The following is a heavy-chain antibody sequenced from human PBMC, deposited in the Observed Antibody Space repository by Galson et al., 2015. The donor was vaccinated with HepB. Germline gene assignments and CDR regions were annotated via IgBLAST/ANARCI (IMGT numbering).Heavy chain of an antibody. CDR2: ISASGGKT. CDR3: TRDSGWESAY. D-gene: IGHD3-10*01. CDR1: GFIVDGSS. J-gene: IGHJ4*02. V-gene: IGHV3-23*01. Sequence: SLRLSCAASGFIVDGSSMSWVRQAPGKGLEWVSGISASGGKTYYADSVKGRFTMSRDNSQNTVYLQMNSLRVDDSALYYCTRDSGWESAYWGQGTLVTVSS.